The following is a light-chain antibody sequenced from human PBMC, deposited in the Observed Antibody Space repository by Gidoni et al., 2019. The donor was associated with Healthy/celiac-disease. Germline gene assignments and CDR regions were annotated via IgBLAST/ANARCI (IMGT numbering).Light chain of an antibody. Sequence: DIVMPQSPDSLAVSLGERATINCKSSQCVLYSSNNKNYLAWYQQKPGQPPKLLIYWASTRESGVPDRFSGSGSGTDFTLTISSLQAEDVAVYYCQQYYSTPFTFGPGTKVDIK. CDR1: QCVLYSSNNKNY. CDR2: WAS. CDR3: QQYYSTPFT. V-gene: IGKV4-1*01. J-gene: IGKJ3*01.